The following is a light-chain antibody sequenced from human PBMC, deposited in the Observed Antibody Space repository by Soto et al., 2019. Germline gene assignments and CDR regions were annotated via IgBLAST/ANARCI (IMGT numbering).Light chain of an antibody. J-gene: IGKJ5*01. Sequence: DIVMTQSPDSLAVSLGERATINCKSSQSALYSSNNKNYLAWYQQKPGQPPKLLIYWASTRESGVPDRFSGSGSGTDFTLTISSLQAEDVAVYYCQQCYTTPIPFGQGTLPEI. CDR2: WAS. CDR3: QQCYTTPIP. V-gene: IGKV4-1*01. CDR1: QSALYSSNNKNY.